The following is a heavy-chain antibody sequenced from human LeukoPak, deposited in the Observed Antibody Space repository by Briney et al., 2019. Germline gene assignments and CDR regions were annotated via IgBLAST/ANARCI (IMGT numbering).Heavy chain of an antibody. V-gene: IGHV4-61*01. CDR1: GGSISSGSYY. J-gene: IGHJ4*02. CDR2: IYYSGST. Sequence: PSETLSLTCTVSGGSISSGSYYWSWIRQPPGKGLEWIGYIYYSGSTNYNPSLKSRVTISVDTSKNQFSLKLSSVTAADTAVYYCARSVWNYYDYWGQGTLVTVSS. CDR3: ARSVWNYYDY. D-gene: IGHD1-1*01.